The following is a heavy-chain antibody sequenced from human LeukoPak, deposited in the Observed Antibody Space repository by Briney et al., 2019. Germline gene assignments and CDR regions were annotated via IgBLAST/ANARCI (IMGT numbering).Heavy chain of an antibody. D-gene: IGHD5-24*01. CDR3: AENPLQRWLQPPQYFQH. Sequence: GGSLRLSCAASGFTFSSYGMSWVRQAPGKGLEWVSAISGSGGSTYYADSVKGRFTISRDNSKNTLYLQMNSLRAEDTAVYYCAENPLQRWLQPPQYFQHWGQGTLVTVSS. CDR1: GFTFSSYG. V-gene: IGHV3-23*01. CDR2: ISGSGGST. J-gene: IGHJ1*01.